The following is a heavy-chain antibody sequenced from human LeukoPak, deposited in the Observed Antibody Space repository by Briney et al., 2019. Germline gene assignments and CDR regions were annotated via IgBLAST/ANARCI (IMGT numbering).Heavy chain of an antibody. D-gene: IGHD2-15*01. CDR2: ISGSGGST. Sequence: GGSLRLSCAASGFTFSSYAMSWVRQAPGKGLEWVSGISGSGGSTYYADSVKGRFTISRDNPKNTLYLQMNSLRAGDTAVYYCAKCSGGTCYSSLDYWGQGTLVIVSS. J-gene: IGHJ4*02. CDR3: AKCSGGTCYSSLDY. CDR1: GFTFSSYA. V-gene: IGHV3-23*01.